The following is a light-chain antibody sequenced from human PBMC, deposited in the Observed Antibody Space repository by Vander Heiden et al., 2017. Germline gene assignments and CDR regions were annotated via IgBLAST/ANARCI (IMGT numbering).Light chain of an antibody. V-gene: IGKV2-28*01. Sequence: DIGVTQSPLTLPVTPGEPASTSCRPTQSLLHSNGYNYLDWYVQKPGQSPQLLIYLGSIRASGVPDRFSVSGSGTELTLKISRVEAEDVGVYYCMQVLQTPITFGPGTRVDI. CDR2: LGS. J-gene: IGKJ3*01. CDR1: QSLLHSNGYNY. CDR3: MQVLQTPIT.